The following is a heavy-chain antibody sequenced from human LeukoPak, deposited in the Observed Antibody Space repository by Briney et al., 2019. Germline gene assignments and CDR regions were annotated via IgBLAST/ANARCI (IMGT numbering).Heavy chain of an antibody. J-gene: IGHJ6*03. CDR3: ARSVVRGVISYYYYYMDV. Sequence: PSETLSLTCTVSGGSISSSSYYWGWIRQPPGKGLEWIGSIYYSGSTYYNPSLKSRVTISVDTSKNQFSLKLSSVTAADTAVYYCARSVVRGVISYYYYYMDVWGKGTTVTVSS. V-gene: IGHV4-39*01. D-gene: IGHD3-10*01. CDR2: IYYSGST. CDR1: GGSISSSSYY.